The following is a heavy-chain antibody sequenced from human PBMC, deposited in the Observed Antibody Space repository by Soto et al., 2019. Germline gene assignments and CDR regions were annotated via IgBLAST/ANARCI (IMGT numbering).Heavy chain of an antibody. D-gene: IGHD2-8*02. J-gene: IGHJ3*02. V-gene: IGHV3-23*01. CDR1: GFICGSYD. CDR2: ILVDGRT. Sequence: GGSLRLSCAASGFICGSYDMSWVRQAPGKGLEWVSTILVDGRTFYVDSVKGRFTISRDSSQNTVYLQMNSLTAGDTALYYCAKATATGGGAFDICGQGTKVTVSS. CDR3: AKATATGGGAFDI.